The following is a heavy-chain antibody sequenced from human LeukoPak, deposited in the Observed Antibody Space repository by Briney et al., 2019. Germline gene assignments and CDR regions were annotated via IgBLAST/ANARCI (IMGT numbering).Heavy chain of an antibody. CDR1: GFTVSSNH. CDR2: IYSGGST. V-gene: IGHV3-53*01. D-gene: IGHD5-18*01. CDR3: ARARGNTYGYFEY. Sequence: GGSLRLSCAASGFTVSSNHMSWVRQAPGKGLEWVSVIYSGGSTDYADSVKGRFTISRDNAKSTLYLQMNSLRVEDTAVYYCARARGNTYGYFEYWGQGTLVTVSS. J-gene: IGHJ4*02.